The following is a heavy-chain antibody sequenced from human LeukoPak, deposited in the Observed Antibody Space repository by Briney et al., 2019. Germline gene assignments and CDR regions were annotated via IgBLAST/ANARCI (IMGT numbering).Heavy chain of an antibody. CDR3: ARVSGSYGAPYYFDY. CDR2: ISGSGGST. V-gene: IGHV3-23*01. CDR1: GFTFSSYA. J-gene: IGHJ4*02. Sequence: GGSLRLSCAASGFTFSSYAMSWVRQAPGKGLEWVSAISGSGGSTYYADSVKGRFTISRDNSKNTLYLQMNSLRAEDTAVYYCARVSGSYGAPYYFDYWGQGTLVTVSS. D-gene: IGHD1-26*01.